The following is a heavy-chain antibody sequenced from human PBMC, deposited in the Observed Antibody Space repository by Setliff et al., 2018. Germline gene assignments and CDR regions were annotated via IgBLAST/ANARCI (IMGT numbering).Heavy chain of an antibody. Sequence: GASVKVSCKTSGYNFPVYGITWVRQAPGQGLEWMGWINTNTGNPSYAQGFTGRFVFSLDTSVSTAYLQISSLKAEDTALYYCARASRFGTIKYRGDYYMDVWGKGTTVTSP. CDR2: INTNTGNP. D-gene: IGHD3-10*01. J-gene: IGHJ6*03. CDR1: GYNFPVYG. CDR3: ARASRFGTIKYRGDYYMDV. V-gene: IGHV7-4-1*02.